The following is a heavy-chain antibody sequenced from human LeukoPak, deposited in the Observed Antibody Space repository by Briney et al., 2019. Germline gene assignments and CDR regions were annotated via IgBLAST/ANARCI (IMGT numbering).Heavy chain of an antibody. CDR3: ARALASGNYYGMDV. V-gene: IGHV1-18*01. CDR1: GYTFTSFG. Sequence: ASVRISCKASGYTFTSFGFSWVRQAPGQGLEWMGWINPNSGGTNYAQKLQGRVTMTTDTSTSTAYMELRSLRSDDTAVYYCARALASGNYYGMDVWGQGTTVTVSS. CDR2: INPNSGGT. J-gene: IGHJ6*02. D-gene: IGHD2-15*01.